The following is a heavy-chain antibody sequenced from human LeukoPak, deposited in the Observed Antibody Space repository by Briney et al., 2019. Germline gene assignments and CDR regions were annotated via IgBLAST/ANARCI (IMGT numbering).Heavy chain of an antibody. CDR1: GGSISSGGYY. D-gene: IGHD2-2*01. CDR3: ARDKCSSTSCSLDAFDI. Sequence: PSETLSLTCTVSGGSISSGGYYWSWIRQHPGKGLEWIGYIYYSGSTYYNPSLKSRVTISVDTSKNQFSLKLSSVTAADTAVYYCARDKCSSTSCSLDAFDIWGQGTMVTVSS. CDR2: IYYSGST. V-gene: IGHV4-31*03. J-gene: IGHJ3*02.